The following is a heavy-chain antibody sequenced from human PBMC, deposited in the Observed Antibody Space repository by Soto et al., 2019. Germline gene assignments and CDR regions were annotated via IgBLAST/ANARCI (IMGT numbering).Heavy chain of an antibody. Sequence: EVQLVESGGGLVQPGGSLRLSCAASGFTFSAYWMHWVRQAPGKGLVWVSHVNSDGSSTSYADSVKGQFTISRDNAKNTLYLQMNSLRAEDTAVYFCARDSSSSWTPNYYMDVWGKGTTVTVSS. CDR1: GFTFSAYW. D-gene: IGHD6-13*01. CDR3: ARDSSSSWTPNYYMDV. V-gene: IGHV3-74*01. J-gene: IGHJ6*03. CDR2: VNSDGSST.